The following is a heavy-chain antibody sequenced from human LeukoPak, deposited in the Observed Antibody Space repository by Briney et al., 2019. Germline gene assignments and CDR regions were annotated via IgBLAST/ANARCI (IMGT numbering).Heavy chain of an antibody. Sequence: GGSLRLSCAASGFTVSSNYMSWVRQAPGKGLEWVSVIYCGGSTYYADSVKGRFTISRDNSKNTLYLQMNSLRAEDTAVYYCARSSGFESGFDIWGQGTMVTVSS. V-gene: IGHV3-66*01. CDR3: ARSSGFESGFDI. CDR1: GFTVSSNY. J-gene: IGHJ3*02. D-gene: IGHD3-22*01. CDR2: IYCGGST.